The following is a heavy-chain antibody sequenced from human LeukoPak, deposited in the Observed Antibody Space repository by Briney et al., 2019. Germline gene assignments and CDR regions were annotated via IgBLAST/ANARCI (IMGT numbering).Heavy chain of an antibody. J-gene: IGHJ4*02. CDR2: ISGSGGST. CDR3: AKDGAYCNGGSCPHY. V-gene: IGHV3-23*01. D-gene: IGHD2-15*01. Sequence: GGSLRLSCAASGFTFHNYAMSWVRQAPGKGLECVSAISGSGGSTYYADSVKGRFTISRDNSKNTLYLHMNSLRAEDTAVYYCAKDGAYCNGGSCPHYWGQGTLVTVSS. CDR1: GFTFHNYA.